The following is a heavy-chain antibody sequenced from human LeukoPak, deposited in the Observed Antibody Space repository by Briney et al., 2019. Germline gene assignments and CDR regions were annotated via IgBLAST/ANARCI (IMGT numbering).Heavy chain of an antibody. J-gene: IGHJ4*02. CDR3: ARDLQAYYGSGSYYKL. D-gene: IGHD3-10*01. V-gene: IGHV3-30-3*01. Sequence: GGSLRLSCAASGFTFSSYAMSWVRQAPGKGLEWVAVISYDGSNKYYADSVKGRFTISRDNSKNTLYLQMNSLRAEDTAVYYCARDLQAYYGSGSYYKLWGQGTLVTVSS. CDR2: ISYDGSNK. CDR1: GFTFSSYA.